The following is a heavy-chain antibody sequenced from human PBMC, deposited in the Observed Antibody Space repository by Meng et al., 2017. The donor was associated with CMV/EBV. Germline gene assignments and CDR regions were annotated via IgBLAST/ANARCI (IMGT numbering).Heavy chain of an antibody. D-gene: IGHD6-13*01. Sequence: SETLSLTCTVSGGSISSYYWSWIRQPPGKGLEWIGYIYYSGSTNYNPSLKSRVTISVDTSKNQFSLKLSSVTAADTAVYYCARGIIAAAASSVDYYYYGMDVWGQGTTVTVSS. CDR3: ARGIIAAAASSVDYYYYGMDV. CDR2: IYYSGST. J-gene: IGHJ6*02. CDR1: GGSISSYY. V-gene: IGHV4-59*12.